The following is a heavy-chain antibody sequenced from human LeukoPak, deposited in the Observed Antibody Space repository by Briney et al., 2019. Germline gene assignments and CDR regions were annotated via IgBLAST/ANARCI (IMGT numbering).Heavy chain of an antibody. V-gene: IGHV1-69*06. CDR2: IIPIFGTA. CDR3: AREDGSGSRVGYMDV. CDR1: GGTFSSYA. J-gene: IGHJ6*04. Sequence: ASVKVSCKASGGTFSSYAISWVRQAPGQGLEWMGGIIPIFGTANYAQKFQGRVTITADKSTSTAYMELSSLRSEDTAVYYCAREDGSGSRVGYMDVWGKGTTVTVSS. D-gene: IGHD3-10*01.